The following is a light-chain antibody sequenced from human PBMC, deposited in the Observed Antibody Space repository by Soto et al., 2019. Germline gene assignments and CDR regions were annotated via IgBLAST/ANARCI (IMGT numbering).Light chain of an antibody. CDR2: DAS. V-gene: IGKV3-15*01. J-gene: IGKJ1*01. CDR1: QSVRNK. CDR3: QQYNKWPPWT. Sequence: EIVMTQSPATLSVSPGEGATLSCRASQSVRNKLAWYQQKPGQAPRLLIYDASTRATRIPARFSASGSGTECSLTISSVQSEDFAVYYCQQYNKWPPWTFGQGTKVEIK.